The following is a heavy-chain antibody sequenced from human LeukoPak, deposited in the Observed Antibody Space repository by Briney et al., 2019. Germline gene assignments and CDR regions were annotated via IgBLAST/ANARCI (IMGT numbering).Heavy chain of an antibody. CDR3: ARTYSGSHDY. CDR1: GGSFSGYY. Sequence: SETLSLTCAVYGGSFSGYYWSWIRQPPGKGLEWIGEINHSGSTNYNPSLKSRVTMSVDTSENQFSLKMSSVTAADTAVYYCARTYSGSHDYWGQGTLVTVSS. CDR2: INHSGST. D-gene: IGHD1-26*01. J-gene: IGHJ4*02. V-gene: IGHV4-34*01.